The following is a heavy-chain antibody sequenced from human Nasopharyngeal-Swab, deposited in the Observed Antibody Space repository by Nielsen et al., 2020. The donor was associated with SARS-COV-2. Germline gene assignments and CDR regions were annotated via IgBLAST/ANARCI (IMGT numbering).Heavy chain of an antibody. J-gene: IGHJ4*02. CDR1: GYTFSNYD. D-gene: IGHD3-16*01. CDR3: ARDSIAFGGPEGDY. CDR2: ISVHNGYT. V-gene: IGHV1-18*01. Sequence: ASVKVSCKASGYTFSNYDISWVRQAPGQGLEWLGSISVHNGYTNYPQKLQGRVTMTTDTSTTTASMELRSLRSADTAVHYCARDSIAFGGPEGDYWGQGTLVTVSS.